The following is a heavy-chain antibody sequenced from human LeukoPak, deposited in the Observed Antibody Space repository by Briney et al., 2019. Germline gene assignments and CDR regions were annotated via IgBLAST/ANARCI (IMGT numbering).Heavy chain of an antibody. J-gene: IGHJ4*02. CDR2: ISGSGGST. D-gene: IGHD6-19*01. CDR3: AKDASGWLQLDYYFDY. V-gene: IGHV3-23*01. CDR1: GFTFSSYA. Sequence: LAGGSLRLSCAASGFTFSSYAMSWVRQAPGKGLEWVSAISGSGGSTYYADSVKGRFTISRDNSKNTLYLQMNSLRAEDTAVYYCAKDASGWLQLDYYFDYWGQGTLVTVSS.